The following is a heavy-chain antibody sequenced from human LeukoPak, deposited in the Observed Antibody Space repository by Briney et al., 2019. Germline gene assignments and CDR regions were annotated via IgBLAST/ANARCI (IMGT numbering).Heavy chain of an antibody. V-gene: IGHV3-30*18. CDR2: ISYDGSNK. D-gene: IGHD2-2*01. J-gene: IGHJ6*02. Sequence: PGGSLRLSCAASGFTFSSYGMHWVRQAPGKGLEWVAVISYDGSNKYYADSVKGRFTISRDNSKNTLYLQMNSLRAEDTAVYYCAKDSSRMIYYYYGMDVWGQGTTVTVSS. CDR3: AKDSSRMIYYYYGMDV. CDR1: GFTFSSYG.